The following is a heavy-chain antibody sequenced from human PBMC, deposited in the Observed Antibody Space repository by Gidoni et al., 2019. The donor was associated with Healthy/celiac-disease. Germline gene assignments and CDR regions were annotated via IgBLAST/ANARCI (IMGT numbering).Heavy chain of an antibody. V-gene: IGHV3-9*01. J-gene: IGHJ5*02. CDR2: ISWNSGSI. CDR1: GFTFDDYA. D-gene: IGHD6-19*01. Sequence: EVQLVASGGGLVQPGRSLRLSCAASGFTFDDYAMHWVRQAPGKGLEWVSGISWNSGSIGYADSVKGRFTISRDNAKNALYLQMNSLRAEDTAFYYCAKEGGSSGWYGGYNWFDPWGQGTLVTVSS. CDR3: AKEGGSSGWYGGYNWFDP.